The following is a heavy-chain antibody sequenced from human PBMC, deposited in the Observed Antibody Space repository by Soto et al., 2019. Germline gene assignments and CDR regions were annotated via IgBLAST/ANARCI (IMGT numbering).Heavy chain of an antibody. D-gene: IGHD3-9*01. CDR1: GGSINGYY. CDR2: INYSGGT. J-gene: IGHJ2*01. Sequence: QVQLQESGPGLVKPSETLSLTCTVSGGSINGYYWTWIRQPPGKGLEWIGYINYSGGTNYTPSLKSRVTISVDTSKNQLSLRLNSVTAADTAVYYCASLRDDKPRSVWYFDLWGRGTLVTVSS. V-gene: IGHV4-59*08. CDR3: ASLRDDKPRSVWYFDL.